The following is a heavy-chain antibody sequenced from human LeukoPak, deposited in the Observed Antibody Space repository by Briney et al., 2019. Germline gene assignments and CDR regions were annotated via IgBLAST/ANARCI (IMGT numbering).Heavy chain of an antibody. Sequence: GGPLRLSCGASGFTFRRYWMSWVRQAPGKGLEGVAYVRHDGGVNTSVEYVKGGFTIFRDKHTNYVYLQMSSLRTEDTAVYFCAREQGGSGWSGFDYWGQGTLVTVSS. CDR1: GFTFRRYW. V-gene: IGHV3-7*01. D-gene: IGHD6-19*01. CDR3: AREQGGSGWSGFDY. CDR2: VRHDGGVN. J-gene: IGHJ4*02.